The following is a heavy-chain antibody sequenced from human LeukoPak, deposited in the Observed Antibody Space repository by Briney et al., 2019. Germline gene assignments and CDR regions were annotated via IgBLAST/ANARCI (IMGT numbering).Heavy chain of an antibody. CDR3: ATVSAARRAQVDY. CDR2: FDPEDGET. CDR1: GYTLTELS. V-gene: IGHV1-24*01. D-gene: IGHD6-6*01. Sequence: GASVKVSCKVSGYTLTELSMHWVRQAPGKGLEWMGGFDPEDGETIYAQKFQGRVTMTEGTSTDTAYMELSSLRSEDTAVYYCATVSAARRAQVDYWGQGTLVTVSS. J-gene: IGHJ4*02.